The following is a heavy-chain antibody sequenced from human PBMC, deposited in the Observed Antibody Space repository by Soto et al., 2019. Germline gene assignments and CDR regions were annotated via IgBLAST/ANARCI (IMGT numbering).Heavy chain of an antibody. Sequence: GGALRLSWAASGFTFPSYSMNCVRKAPGKGLEWVSSISSTTNYIYYGDSMKGRFTISRDNAKNSLYLEMNSLRAEDTAVYYCARESEDLTSNFDYWGQGTLVTVAS. V-gene: IGHV3-21*06. J-gene: IGHJ4*02. CDR1: GFTFPSYS. CDR2: ISSTTNYI. CDR3: ARESEDLTSNFDY.